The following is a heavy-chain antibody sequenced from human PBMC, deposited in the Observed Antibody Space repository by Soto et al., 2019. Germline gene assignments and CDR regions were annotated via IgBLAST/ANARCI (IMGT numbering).Heavy chain of an antibody. V-gene: IGHV3-23*01. J-gene: IGHJ4*02. Sequence: EVQLLGSGGGLVQPGGSLRLSCAASGFTFSNYALTWVRQPPGKGLEWVSSISGTGYTTFYADSVKGRFTISRDNSKNTLYLQMNSLRGEDTAVDYCAEREVPDTTGAHYFDYWGQGTLVTVSS. CDR2: ISGTGYTT. CDR1: GFTFSNYA. D-gene: IGHD1-1*01. CDR3: AEREVPDTTGAHYFDY.